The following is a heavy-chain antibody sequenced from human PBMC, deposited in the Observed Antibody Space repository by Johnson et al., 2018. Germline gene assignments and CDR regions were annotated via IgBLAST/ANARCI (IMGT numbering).Heavy chain of an antibody. D-gene: IGHD4-23*01. CDR2: IRNKRSTYAT. CDR3: ARQVVIPTAYAFDI. Sequence: VQLQESGGGLVQPGGSLRLSCAASGFTFSDHYMDWVRQAPGKGLEWVGRIRNKRSTYATAYAASVKGRFTISRDDSKNSLYLQMNSLKTEDTAVYYCARQVVIPTAYAFDIWGQGTMVTVSS. J-gene: IGHJ3*02. CDR1: GFTFSDHY. V-gene: IGHV3-72*01.